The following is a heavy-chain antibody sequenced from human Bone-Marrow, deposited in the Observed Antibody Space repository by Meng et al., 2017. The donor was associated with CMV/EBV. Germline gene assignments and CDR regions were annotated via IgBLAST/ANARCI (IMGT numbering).Heavy chain of an antibody. CDR2: IYYSGST. J-gene: IGHJ5*02. D-gene: IGHD6-13*01. CDR1: GFTFSSYS. Sequence: GSLRLSCAASGFTFSSYSMNWVRQAPGKGLEWIGYIYYSGSTNYNPSLKSRVTISVDMSKNQFSLKLSSVTAADTAVYYCARAPLRYSSSWYLGWFDPWGQGTLVTVSS. CDR3: ARAPLRYSSSWYLGWFDP. V-gene: IGHV4-59*01.